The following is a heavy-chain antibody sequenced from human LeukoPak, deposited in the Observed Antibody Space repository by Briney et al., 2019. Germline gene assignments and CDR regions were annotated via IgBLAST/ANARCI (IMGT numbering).Heavy chain of an antibody. D-gene: IGHD6-19*01. CDR2: IKPDGTET. V-gene: IGHV3-7*05. CDR1: GITFTFANYW. J-gene: IGHJ4*02. CDR3: ARGRMAVAGSYEY. Sequence: GGSLRLSCAASGITFTFANYWMTWVRQAPGKGLESVANIKPDGTETYYVDSVEGRFTISRDNAKNSLFLEMNSLRAEDTAVYYCARGRMAVAGSYEYWGQGTLVTVSS.